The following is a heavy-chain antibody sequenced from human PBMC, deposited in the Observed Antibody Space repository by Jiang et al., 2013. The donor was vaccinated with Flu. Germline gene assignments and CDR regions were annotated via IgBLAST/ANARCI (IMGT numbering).Heavy chain of an antibody. CDR1: GGSISSSSYY. V-gene: IGHV4-39*01. CDR3: ARLLFSWDYFDY. Sequence: ETLSLTCTVSGGSISSSSYYWGWIRQPPGKGLEWIGSIYYSGSTYYNPSLKSRVTISVDTSKNQFSLKLSSVTAADTAVYYCARLLFSWDYFDYWGQGTLVTVSS. CDR2: IYYSGST. J-gene: IGHJ4*02. D-gene: IGHD2/OR15-2a*01.